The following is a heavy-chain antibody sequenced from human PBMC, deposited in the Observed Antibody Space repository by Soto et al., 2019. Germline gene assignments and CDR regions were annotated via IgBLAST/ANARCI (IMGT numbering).Heavy chain of an antibody. Sequence: GESLKISCKGSGYSLTSYWIGWVRQMPGKGLEWMGIIYPGDSDTRYSPSFQGQVTISADKSISTAYLQWSSLKASDTAMYYCARRGLDIVVVPATTVSYYYYYGMDVWGKGTTVTVSS. V-gene: IGHV5-51*01. CDR3: ARRGLDIVVVPATTVSYYYYYGMDV. J-gene: IGHJ6*04. CDR1: GYSLTSYW. CDR2: IYPGDSDT. D-gene: IGHD2-2*03.